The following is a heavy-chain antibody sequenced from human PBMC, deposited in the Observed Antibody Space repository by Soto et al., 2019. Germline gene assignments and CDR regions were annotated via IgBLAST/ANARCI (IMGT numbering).Heavy chain of an antibody. CDR1: GYSFTSYW. CDR2: IYPGDSDT. Sequence: GESLKISCKGSGYSFTSYWIGWVRQMPGKGLEWMGIIYPGDSDTRYSPSFQGQVTISADKSISTAYLQWSSLKASDTAMYYCARQGEYSGYDLQRYYYYYYMDVWGKGTTVTVSS. J-gene: IGHJ6*03. V-gene: IGHV5-51*01. CDR3: ARQGEYSGYDLQRYYYYYYMDV. D-gene: IGHD5-12*01.